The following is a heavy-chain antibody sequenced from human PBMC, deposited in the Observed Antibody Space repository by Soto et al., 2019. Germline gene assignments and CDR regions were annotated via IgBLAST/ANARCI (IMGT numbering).Heavy chain of an antibody. CDR3: ARPLWSDDFKWGYLDL. V-gene: IGHV3-30-3*01. D-gene: IGHD1-26*01. J-gene: IGHJ2*01. CDR1: GFTFSSYA. CDR2: RSYDGSIK. Sequence: QVPLVESGGGVVQPGRSLRLSCAASGFTFSSYAMLWVRQAPGKGLEWVAVRSYDGSIKYYADSVKVRFTISRDNSKNTLDLQMTSLTPEDTAVYYCARPLWSDDFKWGYLDLWGLGTLGTVS.